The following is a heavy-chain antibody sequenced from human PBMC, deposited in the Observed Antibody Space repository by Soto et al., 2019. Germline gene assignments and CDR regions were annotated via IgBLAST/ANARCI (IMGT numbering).Heavy chain of an antibody. CDR1: GFTFSSYR. V-gene: IGHV3-74*01. CDR3: ARDPPYYDVRSGYHYGMDV. Sequence: GGPVRHSCAASGFTFSSYRMHWVRQAPGKRLVWVSRINSDGSSTSSADSVKGRFTISRDNTQNTLYLKMMTLRAEDTAVYYGARDPPYYDVRSGYHYGMDVWGQGTTVTVSS. D-gene: IGHD3-3*01. J-gene: IGHJ6*02. CDR2: INSDGSST.